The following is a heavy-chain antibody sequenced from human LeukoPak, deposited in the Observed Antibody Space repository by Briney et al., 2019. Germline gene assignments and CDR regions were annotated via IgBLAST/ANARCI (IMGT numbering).Heavy chain of an antibody. CDR3: ARQHDYGDYSFGY. Sequence: ASVKVSCKASGYTFTGYYMHWVRQAPGQGLEWMGGINPNSGGKNYAQKFQGRVTMTRDTSISTAYMELSRLRSDDTAVYYCARQHDYGDYSFGYWGQGTLVSVSS. J-gene: IGHJ4*02. V-gene: IGHV1-2*02. CDR2: INPNSGGK. CDR1: GYTFTGYY. D-gene: IGHD4-17*01.